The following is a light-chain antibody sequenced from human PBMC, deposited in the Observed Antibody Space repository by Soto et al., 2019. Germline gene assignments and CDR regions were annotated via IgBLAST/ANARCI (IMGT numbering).Light chain of an antibody. CDR2: EVS. CDR3: TSYTSSITYV. Sequence: SVLAQPASVYGSPGQSITISGTGTSSDVGGYNYVSWYQQHPGKAPKLMIYEVSNRPSGVSNRFSGSKSGNTASLTTSGLQAEDEADYYCTSYTSSITYVFGNGTKVNFL. J-gene: IGLJ1*01. V-gene: IGLV2-14*03. CDR1: SSDVGGYNY.